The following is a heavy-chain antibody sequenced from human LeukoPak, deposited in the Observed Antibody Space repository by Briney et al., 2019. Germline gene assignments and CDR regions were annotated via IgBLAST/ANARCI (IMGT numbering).Heavy chain of an antibody. CDR3: ARGRYGDYPPFDY. CDR2: MFYSGST. J-gene: IGHJ4*02. V-gene: IGHV4-61*01. D-gene: IGHD4-17*01. Sequence: SVTLSLTCTVSGGSVSSGSYYWSWIRQPPGKGLEWIGYMFYSGSTNYNPSLKSRVTISVDTSKNQMSLKLSSVTAADTAVYYCARGRYGDYPPFDYWGQGTLVTVSS. CDR1: GGSVSSGSYY.